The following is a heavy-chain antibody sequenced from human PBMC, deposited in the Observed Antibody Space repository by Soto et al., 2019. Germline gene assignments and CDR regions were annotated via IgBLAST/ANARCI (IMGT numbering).Heavy chain of an antibody. CDR2: ISGSGGST. D-gene: IGHD3-3*01. Sequence: EVQLLESGGGLVQPGGSLRLSCAASGFTFSTYAMSWVRQAPGKGLEWVSAISGSGGSTYYADSVKGRFTISRDNSKNTLDLQMNSLRAEDTALYYCASYDFWSGYFRGYWGQGTLVTVSS. V-gene: IGHV3-23*01. CDR1: GFTFSTYA. CDR3: ASYDFWSGYFRGY. J-gene: IGHJ4*02.